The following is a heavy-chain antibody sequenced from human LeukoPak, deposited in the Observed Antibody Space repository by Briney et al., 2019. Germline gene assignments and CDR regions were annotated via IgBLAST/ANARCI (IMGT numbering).Heavy chain of an antibody. J-gene: IGHJ4*02. CDR2: INAGNGNT. V-gene: IGHV1-3*01. CDR1: GYTFTSYA. CDR3: ARVSRRITIFGSLNY. Sequence: ASVKVSCKASGYTFTSYAVHWVRQAPGQRLEWMGWINAGNGNTQYSQNFQGRVTITRDTSANTAYMELSSLRSEDTAVYYCARVSRRITIFGSLNYWGQGTLVTVSS. D-gene: IGHD3-3*01.